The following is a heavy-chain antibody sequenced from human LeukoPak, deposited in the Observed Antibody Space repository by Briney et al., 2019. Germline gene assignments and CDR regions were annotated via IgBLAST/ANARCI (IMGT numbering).Heavy chain of an antibody. CDR2: INPSGGST. J-gene: IGHJ6*02. V-gene: IGHV1-46*01. CDR1: GYTFISYY. CDR3: ARSERYPGGFHGVDV. Sequence: GASVKVSCKASGYTFISYYMHWVRQAPGQGLEWMGIINPSGGSTSYAQKFQGRVTMTRDTSTNTIYMELSSLRSEDTAVYYCARSERYPGGFHGVDVWGQGTTVTVSS. D-gene: IGHD3-16*01.